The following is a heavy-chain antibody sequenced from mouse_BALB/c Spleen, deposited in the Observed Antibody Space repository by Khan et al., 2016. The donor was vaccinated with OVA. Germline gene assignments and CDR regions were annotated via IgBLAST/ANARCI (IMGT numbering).Heavy chain of an antibody. CDR2: IWSGGST. D-gene: IGHD2-14*01. CDR1: GFSLTSYG. J-gene: IGHJ4*01. Sequence: VELVESGPGLVQPSQSLSITCTVSGFSLTSYGVHWVRPSPGKGLEWLGVIWSGGSTDYNAAFISRLSISKDNSKSQVFFKMNSLQANDTAIYYCARIFIGTTDYAMDYWGQGTSVTVSS. V-gene: IGHV2-2*02. CDR3: ARIFIGTTDYAMDY.